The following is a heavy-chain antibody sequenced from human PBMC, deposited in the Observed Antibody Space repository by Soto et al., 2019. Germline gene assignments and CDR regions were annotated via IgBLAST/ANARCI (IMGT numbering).Heavy chain of an antibody. Sequence: SETLSLTCAVYGGSFIGYYWSWIRQPPGKGLEWIGEINHSGSTNYNPSLKSRVTISVDTSKNQFSLKLSSVTAADTAVYYCARATGDFDYWGQGTLVTVSS. J-gene: IGHJ4*02. CDR3: ARATGDFDY. V-gene: IGHV4-34*01. CDR1: GGSFIGYY. CDR2: INHSGST.